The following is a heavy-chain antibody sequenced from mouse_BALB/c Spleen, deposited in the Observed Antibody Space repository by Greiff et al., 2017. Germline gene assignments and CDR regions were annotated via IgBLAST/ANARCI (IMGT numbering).Heavy chain of an antibody. V-gene: IGHV5-4*02. CDR2: ISDGGSYT. D-gene: IGHD2-3*01. J-gene: IGHJ2*01. CDR3: ARDRGYFFFDY. Sequence: EVKLVESGGGLVKPGGSLKLSCAASGFTFSDYYMYWVRQTPEKRLEWVATISDGGSYTYYPDSVKGRFTISRDNAKNNLYLQMSSLKSEDTAMYYCARDRGYFFFDYWGQGTTLTVSS. CDR1: GFTFSDYY.